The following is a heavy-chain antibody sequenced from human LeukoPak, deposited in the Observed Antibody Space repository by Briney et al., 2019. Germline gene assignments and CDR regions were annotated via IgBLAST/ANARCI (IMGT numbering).Heavy chain of an antibody. CDR2: IKQDGSEK. V-gene: IGHV3-7*01. D-gene: IGHD3-22*01. CDR3: ARYYDSAGYYVGRFDY. Sequence: GGSLRLSCAVSGFTFSVYWMSWVRQAPGKGLEWVANIKQDGSEKYYVDSVKGRFTISRDNAKNSLYLQMNSLRAEDTAVYYCARYYDSAGYYVGRFDYWGQGTLVTASS. J-gene: IGHJ4*02. CDR1: GFTFSVYW.